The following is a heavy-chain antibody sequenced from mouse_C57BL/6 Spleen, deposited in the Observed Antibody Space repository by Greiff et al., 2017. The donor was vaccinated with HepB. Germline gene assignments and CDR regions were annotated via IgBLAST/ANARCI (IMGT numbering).Heavy chain of an antibody. J-gene: IGHJ4*01. CDR1: GFSFTSYA. CDR3: ARNTHYYGSSYDYAMDY. V-gene: IGHV2-9-1*01. CDR2: IWTGGGT. Sequence: VQLQQSGPGLVAPSQSLSITCTVSGFSFTSYAISWVRQPPGKGLEWLGVIWTGGGTNYNSALKSRLSISKDNSKSQVFLKMNSLQTDDTARYYCARNTHYYGSSYDYAMDYWGQGTSVTVSS. D-gene: IGHD1-1*01.